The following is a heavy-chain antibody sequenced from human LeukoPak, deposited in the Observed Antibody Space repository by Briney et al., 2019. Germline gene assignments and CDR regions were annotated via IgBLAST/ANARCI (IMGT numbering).Heavy chain of an antibody. CDR1: GCTFTSYD. CDR3: ARGRRGYSYGLF. CDR2: MNPTSGNT. V-gene: IGHV1-8*01. Sequence: ASVTVSCMASGCTFTSYDIHWVRQATGQGLEWMGWMNPTSGNTGYAMKIQGSVTMTKINTIRTTYMELSTLRSEDAAVYYCARGRRGYSYGLFWGQGNLVTVSS. D-gene: IGHD5-18*01. J-gene: IGHJ4*02.